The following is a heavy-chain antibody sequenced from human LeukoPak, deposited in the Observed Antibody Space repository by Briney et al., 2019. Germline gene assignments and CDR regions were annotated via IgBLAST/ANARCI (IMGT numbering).Heavy chain of an antibody. CDR3: ARSYKADY. J-gene: IGHJ4*02. D-gene: IGHD2-2*02. V-gene: IGHV3-74*01. CDR2: IKSDGSST. CDR1: GFTFSSYW. Sequence: GGSLRLSCAASGFTFSSYWMHWVRQAPGKGLVWVSCIKSDGSSTNYADSVKGRFTISRDNAKNTLYLQMNSLRAEDTAVYYCARSYKADYWGQGTLVTVSS.